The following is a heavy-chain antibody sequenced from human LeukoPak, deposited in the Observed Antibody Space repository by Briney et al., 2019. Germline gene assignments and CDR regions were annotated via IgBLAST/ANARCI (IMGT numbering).Heavy chain of an antibody. D-gene: IGHD3-22*01. CDR2: INPNSGGT. Sequence: ASVKVSCKASGYTFTGYYMHWVRQAPGQGLEWMGWINPNSGGTNYAQKFQGRVTMTRDTSISTAYMELSRLRSDDTAVYYCARDLYYYDSSGLPDYWGKGTTVTISS. CDR1: GYTFTGYY. V-gene: IGHV1-2*02. CDR3: ARDLYYYDSSGLPDY. J-gene: IGHJ6*04.